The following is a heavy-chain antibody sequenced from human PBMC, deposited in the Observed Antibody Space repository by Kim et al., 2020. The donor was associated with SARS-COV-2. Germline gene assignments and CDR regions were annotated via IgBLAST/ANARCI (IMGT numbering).Heavy chain of an antibody. CDR3: AKYAEFGGVIDSHFDY. CDR1: GFTFSSYA. D-gene: IGHD3-16*02. Sequence: GGSLRLSCAASGFTFSSYAMSWVRQAPGKGLEWVSAISGSGGSTYYADSVKGRFTISRDNSKNTLYLQMNSLRAEDTAVYYCAKYAEFGGVIDSHFDYWGQGTLVTVSS. J-gene: IGHJ4*02. CDR2: ISGSGGST. V-gene: IGHV3-23*01.